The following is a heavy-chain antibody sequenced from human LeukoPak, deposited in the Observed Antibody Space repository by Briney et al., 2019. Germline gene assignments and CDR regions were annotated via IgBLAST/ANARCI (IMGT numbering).Heavy chain of an antibody. CDR1: GFGFSYAW. CDR3: AKEAVLMVYATRYLDY. D-gene: IGHD2-8*01. Sequence: GGSLRLSCAASGFGFSYAWMSWVRQAPGKGLEWVAVIWYDGSNKYYADSVKGRFTISRDNSKNTLYLQMNSLRAEDTAVYYCAKEAVLMVYATRYLDYWGQGTLVTVSS. J-gene: IGHJ4*02. CDR2: IWYDGSNK. V-gene: IGHV3-33*06.